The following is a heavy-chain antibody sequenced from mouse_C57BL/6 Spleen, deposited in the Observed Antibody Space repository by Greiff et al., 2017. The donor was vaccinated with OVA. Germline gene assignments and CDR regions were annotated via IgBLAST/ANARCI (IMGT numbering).Heavy chain of an antibody. J-gene: IGHJ2*01. CDR3: ARDSSGYVGLDY. V-gene: IGHV1-59*01. CDR1: GYTFTSYW. D-gene: IGHD3-2*02. Sequence: VQLQQPGAELVRPGTSVKLSCKASGYTFTSYWMHWVKQRPGQGLEWIGVIDPSDSYTNYNQKFKGKATLTVDTSSSTAYMQLSSLTSEDSAVYYCARDSSGYVGLDYWGQGTTLTVSS. CDR2: IDPSDSYT.